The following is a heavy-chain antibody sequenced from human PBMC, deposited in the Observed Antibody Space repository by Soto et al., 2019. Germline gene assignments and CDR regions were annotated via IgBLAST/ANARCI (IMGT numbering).Heavy chain of an antibody. J-gene: IGHJ4*02. Sequence: QVQLVESGGGVVQPGRSLRLSCAASGFTFSSYGMHWVRQAPGKGLEWVAAILYDGSNKYYADSVKGRFTISRDNSKNTVYLQRNSLRAEDTAVYYCAKDPGYGLDYWGQGTLVTVSS. D-gene: IGHD5-12*01. CDR1: GFTFSSYG. CDR2: ILYDGSNK. CDR3: AKDPGYGLDY. V-gene: IGHV3-30*18.